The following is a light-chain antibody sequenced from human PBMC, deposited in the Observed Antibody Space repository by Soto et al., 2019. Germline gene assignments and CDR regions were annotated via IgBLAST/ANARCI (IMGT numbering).Light chain of an antibody. J-gene: IGLJ2*01. CDR3: SSYTTSTSFLL. Sequence: QSVLTQPASVSGSPGQSITISCTGTSSDIGNYDFVSWYQQVPGTAPKAMIYEVSSRPSGVSNRFSGSKSGNTASLTISGLQAEDEAYYYCSSYTTSTSFLLFGGGTKLTVL. V-gene: IGLV2-14*01. CDR2: EVS. CDR1: SSDIGNYDF.